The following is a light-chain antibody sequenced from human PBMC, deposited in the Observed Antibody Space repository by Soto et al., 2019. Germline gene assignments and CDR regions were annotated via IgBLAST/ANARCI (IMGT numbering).Light chain of an antibody. V-gene: IGKV3-11*01. CDR3: QHYNDWPPGT. CDR2: GAF. CDR1: PSVSNY. Sequence: EIVLPQSPATLSLSPGERATLSCRASPSVSNYLAWYQQKPGQAPRLLIYGAFNRATGVPARFSGSGSGTEFALTISSLQSEDSAVYFCQHYNDWPPGTFGQGTKVDIK. J-gene: IGKJ1*01.